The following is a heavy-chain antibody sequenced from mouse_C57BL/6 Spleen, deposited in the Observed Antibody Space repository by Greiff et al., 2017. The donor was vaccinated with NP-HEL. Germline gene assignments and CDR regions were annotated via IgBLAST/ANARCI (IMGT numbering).Heavy chain of an antibody. Sequence: QVQLQQSGAELVMPGASVKLSCKASGYTFTSYWMHWVKQRPGQGLEWIGEIDPSDSYTNYTQKFKGKSTLTVDKSSSTAYMQLSSLTSEDSAVYYCARRYGAMDYWGQGTSVTVSS. CDR1: GYTFTSYW. D-gene: IGHD2-10*02. CDR2: IDPSDSYT. J-gene: IGHJ4*01. CDR3: ARRYGAMDY. V-gene: IGHV1-69*01.